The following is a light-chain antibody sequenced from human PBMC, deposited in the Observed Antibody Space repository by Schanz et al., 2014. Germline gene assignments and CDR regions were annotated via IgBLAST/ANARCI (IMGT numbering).Light chain of an antibody. CDR1: QSISSW. V-gene: IGKV1-5*03. CDR3: QQYNGYPLT. Sequence: DIQMTQSPSTLSAFVGDRVTITCRASQSISSWLAWYQQKPGKAPNLLIYKASNLESGVPSRFSGSGSGTEFTLTISSLQPDDSATYYCQQYNGYPLTFGQGTKVEIK. J-gene: IGKJ1*01. CDR2: KAS.